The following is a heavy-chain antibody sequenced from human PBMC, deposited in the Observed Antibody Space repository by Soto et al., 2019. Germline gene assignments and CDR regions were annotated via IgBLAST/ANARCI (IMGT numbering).Heavy chain of an antibody. D-gene: IGHD4-17*01. CDR2: IYHSGST. CDR3: AGRYGAAFDY. CDR1: GGSISSYY. J-gene: IGHJ4*02. V-gene: IGHV4-59*12. Sequence: PSETLSLTCTVSGGSISSYYWSWIRQPPGKGLEWIGYIYHSGSTYYNPSLKSRVTISVDTSKNQFSLKLSSVTAADTAVYYCAGRYGAAFDYWGQGTLVTVSS.